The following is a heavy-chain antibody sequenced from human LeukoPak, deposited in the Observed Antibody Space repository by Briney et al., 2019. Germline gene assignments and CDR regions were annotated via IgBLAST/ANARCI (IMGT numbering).Heavy chain of an antibody. CDR2: ISWNGGRT. CDR3: ARVRLGDSSTYYYPYFDY. V-gene: IGHV3-20*01. CDR1: GFTFDDYG. J-gene: IGHJ4*02. Sequence: GGSLRLSCAASGFTFDDYGMSWVRQAPGKGLEWVSAISWNGGRTGYVDSVKGRFTISRDNAKNSLYLQMNSLRAADTALYHCARVRLGDSSTYYYPYFDYWGQGTLVTVSS. D-gene: IGHD3-22*01.